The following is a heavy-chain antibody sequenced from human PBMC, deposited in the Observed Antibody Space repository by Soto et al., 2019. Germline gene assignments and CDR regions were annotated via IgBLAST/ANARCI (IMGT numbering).Heavy chain of an antibody. CDR2: IWYDGSNR. CDR1: GFTFSTYG. Sequence: PGGSLRLSCAPSGFTFSTYGMHWVRQAPGKGLEWVAVIWYDGSNRYYADSVKGRFTISRDNSKNMLYLQMNSLRAEDTAVYYCARDLGAFNYGSAYFDYWGQGTPVTVSS. D-gene: IGHD3-10*01. J-gene: IGHJ4*02. V-gene: IGHV3-33*01. CDR3: ARDLGAFNYGSAYFDY.